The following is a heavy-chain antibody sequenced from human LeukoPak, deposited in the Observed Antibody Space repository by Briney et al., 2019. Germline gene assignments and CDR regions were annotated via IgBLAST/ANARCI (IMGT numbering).Heavy chain of an antibody. V-gene: IGHV1-2*02. CDR3: ARVKGRWLQRPSYFDY. Sequence: GASVKVSCKASGYTFTGYYMHWVRQAPGQGLEWMGWINPNSGGTNYAQKFQGRVTMTRDTSISTAYMELSRLRSDDTAVYYCARVKGRWLQRPSYFDYWGQGTLVTVSS. CDR2: INPNSGGT. J-gene: IGHJ4*02. D-gene: IGHD5-24*01. CDR1: GYTFTGYY.